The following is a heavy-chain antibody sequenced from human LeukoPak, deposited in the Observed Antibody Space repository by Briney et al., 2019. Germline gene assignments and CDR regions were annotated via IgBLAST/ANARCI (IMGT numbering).Heavy chain of an antibody. CDR2: IYTSGST. D-gene: IGHD6-13*01. CDR1: GGSISSVSYY. Sequence: PSETLSLTCTVSGGSISSVSYYWSWIRQPAGKGLEWIGRIYTSGSTNYNPSLKSRVTISVDTSKNQFSLKLSSMTAADTGVYYCARAPEQQLARKGYFDYWGQGTLVTVSS. CDR3: ARAPEQQLARKGYFDY. V-gene: IGHV4-61*02. J-gene: IGHJ4*02.